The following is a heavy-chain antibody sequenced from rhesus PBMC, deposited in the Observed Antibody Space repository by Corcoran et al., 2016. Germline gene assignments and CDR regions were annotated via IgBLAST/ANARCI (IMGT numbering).Heavy chain of an antibody. D-gene: IGHD4-17*01. V-gene: IGHV3S16*01. J-gene: IGHJ2*01. CDR3: TRNRAGNQWYIYL. Sequence: EVQLVESGGGLVQPGGSLRLSCVASGFTFSSYGMSWVRQAPGKGLEWVSSIHSVSSYIKYSDSVKGRFTISRDNAKNSLSLQMNSLRAEDTAVYYCTRNRAGNQWYIYLWGPGTPITISS. CDR1: GFTFSSYG. CDR2: IHSVSSYI.